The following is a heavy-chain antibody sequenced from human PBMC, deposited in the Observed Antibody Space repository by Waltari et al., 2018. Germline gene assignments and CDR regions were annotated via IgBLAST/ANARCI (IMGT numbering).Heavy chain of an antibody. CDR2: ISHSGRT. CDR3: ARGGSTPMIIAY. D-gene: IGHD3-16*01. Sequence: QVRLEQWGAGLLKPSETLSLTCAVYGGSLHTRYWSWIRQSPGKGLEWLGEISHSGRTHYNPSLKSRVIISVDTSKSQFSLILTSVNAADTAVYYCARGGSTPMIIAYWGQGTQVTVSS. J-gene: IGHJ4*02. CDR1: GGSLHTRY. V-gene: IGHV4-34*02.